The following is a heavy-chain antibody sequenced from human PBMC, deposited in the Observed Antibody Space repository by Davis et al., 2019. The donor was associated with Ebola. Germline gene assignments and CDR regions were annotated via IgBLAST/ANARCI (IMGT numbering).Heavy chain of an antibody. D-gene: IGHD3-10*01. Sequence: GGSLRLSCAASGFTFSSYAMHWVRQAPGKGLEWVAVISYDGSNKYYADSVKGRFTTSRDNSKNTLYLQMNSLRAEDTAVYYCARDRGWDGAAFDIWGQGTMVTVSS. V-gene: IGHV3-30-3*01. CDR2: ISYDGSNK. CDR3: ARDRGWDGAAFDI. J-gene: IGHJ3*02. CDR1: GFTFSSYA.